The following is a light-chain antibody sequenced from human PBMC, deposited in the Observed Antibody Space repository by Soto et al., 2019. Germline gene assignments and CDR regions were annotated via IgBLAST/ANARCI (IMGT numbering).Light chain of an antibody. J-gene: IGKJ4*01. CDR2: WAS. V-gene: IGKV4-1*01. Sequence: DIVMTQSQDSLAVSLGEXXTXNFEXSQCVLFTSNNKNYLAWYQQKPGQPPKLLLSWASARESGVPERFSGSGSGTLFTLSISSLQAEDVAVYYCQQYYTLPLTFGGGTKVDIK. CDR1: QCVLFTSNNKNY. CDR3: QQYYTLPLT.